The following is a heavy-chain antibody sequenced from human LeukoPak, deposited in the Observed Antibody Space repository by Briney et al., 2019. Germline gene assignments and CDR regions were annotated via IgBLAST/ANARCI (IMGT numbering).Heavy chain of an antibody. J-gene: IGHJ4*02. D-gene: IGHD2-8*01. CDR1: GYTFNDYY. V-gene: IGHV1-2*02. Sequence: ASVKVSCKASGYTFNDYYVHWVRQAPGQGLEWMGWINPNSGGTNYAQKFQGRVTMTRDTSISTAYMELSRLRSDDTAVYYCARAQWRFAFDNGGQGTLATVSS. CDR2: INPNSGGT. CDR3: ARAQWRFAFDN.